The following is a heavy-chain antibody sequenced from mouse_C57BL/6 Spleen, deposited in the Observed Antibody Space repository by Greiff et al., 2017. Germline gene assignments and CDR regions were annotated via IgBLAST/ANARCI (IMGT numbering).Heavy chain of an antibody. D-gene: IGHD1-1*01. J-gene: IGHJ3*01. V-gene: IGHV1-69*01. CDR1: GYTFTSYW. CDR2: IDPSDSYT. Sequence: VQLQQPGAELVMPGASVKLSCKASGYTFTSYWMHWVKQRPGQGLEWIGEIDPSDSYTNYNQKFKGKSTLTVDKSSSTAYMQLSSLTSEDSAVYYCARDYYGRSDWCAYWGQGTLVTVSA. CDR3: ARDYYGRSDWCAY.